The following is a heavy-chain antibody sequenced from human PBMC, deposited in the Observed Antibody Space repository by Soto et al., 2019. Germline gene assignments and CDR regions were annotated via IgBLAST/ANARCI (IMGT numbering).Heavy chain of an antibody. V-gene: IGHV1-3*01. J-gene: IGHJ1*01. CDR2: INAGNGNT. CDR3: ARRGIAAAGSFEYFQH. Sequence: QVQLVQSGAEVKKPGASVKVSCKASGYTFTSYAMHWVRQAPGQRLEWMGWINAGNGNTKYSQKFQGRVTITRDTSASTAYMGLSSLRSEDTAVYYCARRGIAAAGSFEYFQHWGQGTLVTVSS. D-gene: IGHD6-13*01. CDR1: GYTFTSYA.